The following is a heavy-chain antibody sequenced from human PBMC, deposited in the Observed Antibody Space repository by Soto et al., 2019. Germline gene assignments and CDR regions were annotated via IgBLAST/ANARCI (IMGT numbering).Heavy chain of an antibody. J-gene: IGHJ4*02. CDR3: ARSSGRDRSFDY. V-gene: IGHV2-5*01. D-gene: IGHD1-26*01. Sequence: QITLKESGPTLVKPTQTLTLTCTLSGFSLSTSGVGVGWIRKPPGKALEWLALIYWYDDTRYSPSLTSRLTVTKDTSRTQVSMTMTNMDPVDTATSYFARSSGRDRSFDYWGQGTLVTVS. CDR2: IYWYDDT. CDR1: GFSLSTSGVG.